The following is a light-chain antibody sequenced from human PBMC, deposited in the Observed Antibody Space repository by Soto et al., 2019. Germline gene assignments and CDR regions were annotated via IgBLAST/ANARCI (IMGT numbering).Light chain of an antibody. Sequence: EIVMTQSPANLSVSPGERATLSCRASQSVSSNLAWYQQKPGQAPRLLIYGASTRATGIPARFSGSGSGTEFTLTISSLQSEHFEVYYCQQHNNWPPWTFGQGTKV. J-gene: IGKJ1*01. CDR3: QQHNNWPPWT. V-gene: IGKV3-15*01. CDR2: GAS. CDR1: QSVSSN.